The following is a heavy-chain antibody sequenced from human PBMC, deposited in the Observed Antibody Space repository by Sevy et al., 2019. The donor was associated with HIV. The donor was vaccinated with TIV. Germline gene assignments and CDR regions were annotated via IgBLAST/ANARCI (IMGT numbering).Heavy chain of an antibody. Sequence: SETLSLTCTVSGGSMNSTNWWSWVRQPPGKGLEWIGEMYHSGSTYYNPSLKSRLTISVDTSKNQFSLKLRSATAADTAVYYCGSIALTGHFDYWGQGTLVTVSS. J-gene: IGHJ4*02. CDR2: MYHSGST. D-gene: IGHD6-19*01. V-gene: IGHV4-4*02. CDR3: GSIALTGHFDY. CDR1: GGSMNSTNW.